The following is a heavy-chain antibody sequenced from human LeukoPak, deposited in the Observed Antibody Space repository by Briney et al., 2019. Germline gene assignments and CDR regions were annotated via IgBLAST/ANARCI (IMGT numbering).Heavy chain of an antibody. J-gene: IGHJ4*02. CDR3: ARLPGRSGYYYFDY. CDR2: IYYSGST. D-gene: IGHD3-3*01. CDR1: GGSISSSSYY. V-gene: IGHV4-39*01. Sequence: SETLSLTCTVSGGSISSSSYYWGWIRQPPRKGLEWIGSIYYSGSTYYNPSLKSRVTISVDTSKNQFSLKLSSVTAADTAVYYCARLPGRSGYYYFDYWGQGTLVTVSS.